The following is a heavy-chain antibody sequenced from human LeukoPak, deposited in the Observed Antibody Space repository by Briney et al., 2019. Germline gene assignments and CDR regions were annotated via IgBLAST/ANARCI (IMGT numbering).Heavy chain of an antibody. CDR1: GYSISSGYL. CDR2: IYYSGST. V-gene: IGHV4-61*01. Sequence: SETLSLTCTVSGYSISSGYLWGWIRQPPGRGLEWIGYIYYSGSTNYNPSLKSRVTISVDTSKNQFSLKLSSVTAADTAVYYCARADGSGINYWGQGTLVTVSS. CDR3: ARADGSGINY. J-gene: IGHJ4*02. D-gene: IGHD3-10*01.